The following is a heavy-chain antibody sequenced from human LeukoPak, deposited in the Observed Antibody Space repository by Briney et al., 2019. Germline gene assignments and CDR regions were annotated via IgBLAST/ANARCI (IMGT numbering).Heavy chain of an antibody. CDR1: LFTFSIYA. CDR2: ICGSGGFT. Sequence: GESLSLSCAASLFTFSIYAMTFAPESPAKGLERLSAICGSGGFTYYADSVKGGCILSRINSNNTLYPQMHSLRAEDKVVFYCAKEAVASSGGDFDYWGQGTLVTVSS. J-gene: IGHJ4*02. CDR3: AKEAVASSGGDFDY. D-gene: IGHD6-19*01. V-gene: IGHV3-23*01.